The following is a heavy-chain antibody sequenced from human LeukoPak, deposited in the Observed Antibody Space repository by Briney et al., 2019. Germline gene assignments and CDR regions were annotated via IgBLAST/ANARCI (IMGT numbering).Heavy chain of an antibody. CDR1: GFTFSSYS. CDR2: IRSSSYYI. D-gene: IGHD4-17*01. Sequence: GGSLRLSCAASGFTFSSYSMNWVRQAPGKGLEWVSSIRSSSYYIYYADSVKGRFTISRDNAKNSLYLQMNSLRAEDTAVYYCARGPVTTTYYYGMDVWGQGTTVTVSS. V-gene: IGHV3-21*01. CDR3: ARGPVTTTYYYGMDV. J-gene: IGHJ6*02.